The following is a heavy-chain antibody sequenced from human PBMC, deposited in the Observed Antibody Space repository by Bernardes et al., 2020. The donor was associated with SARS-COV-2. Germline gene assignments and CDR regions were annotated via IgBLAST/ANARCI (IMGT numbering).Heavy chain of an antibody. CDR3: AISRRNCFDT. CDR2: ISGSGCTT. J-gene: IGHJ5*02. CDR1: FSVVGYS. Sequence: FSVVGYSFNKIRQAPGKGLEWFSGISGSGCTTYYAYSVKGRFTISRDNSENTLYVQMNSRRAEDTAVYYCAISRRNCFDTWGQGTQVTVSS. V-gene: IGHV3-23*01.